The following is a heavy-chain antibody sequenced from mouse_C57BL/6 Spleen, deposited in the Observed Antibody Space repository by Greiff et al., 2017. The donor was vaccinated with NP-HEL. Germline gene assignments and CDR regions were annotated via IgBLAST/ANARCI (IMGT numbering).Heavy chain of an antibody. CDR2: INPNNGGT. CDR3: ARRGNYYGSSYSFAY. D-gene: IGHD1-1*01. Sequence: VQLQQSGPELVKPGASVKMSCKASGYTFTDYNMHWVKQSHGKSLEWIGYINPNNGGTSYNQKFKGKATLTVNKSSSTAYMELRSLTSEDSAVYYCARRGNYYGSSYSFAYWGQGTLVTVSA. V-gene: IGHV1-22*01. J-gene: IGHJ3*01. CDR1: GYTFTDYN.